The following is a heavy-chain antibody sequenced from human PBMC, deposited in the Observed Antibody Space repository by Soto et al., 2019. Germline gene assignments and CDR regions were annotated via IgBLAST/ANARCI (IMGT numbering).Heavy chain of an antibody. J-gene: IGHJ3*02. Sequence: GGSLRLSCAASGFTFSSYAMHWVRQAPGKGLEWVAVISYDGSNKYYADSVKGRFTISRDNSKNTLYLQMNSLRAEDTAVYYCARDDYDYVWGSYAFDIWGQGTMVTVSS. CDR3: ARDDYDYVWGSYAFDI. V-gene: IGHV3-30-3*01. CDR1: GFTFSSYA. CDR2: ISYDGSNK. D-gene: IGHD3-16*01.